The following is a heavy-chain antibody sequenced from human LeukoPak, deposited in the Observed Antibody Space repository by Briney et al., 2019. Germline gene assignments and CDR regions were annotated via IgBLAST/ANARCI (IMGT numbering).Heavy chain of an antibody. V-gene: IGHV4-59*01. Sequence: PSETLSLTCTVSGASISSDYWSWIRQPPGKGLEWIGYIYYSGSTNYNPSLKSRVTISVDTSKNQFSLKLSSVTAADTAVYYCASFRGYSYGYVWGQGTLVTVSS. CDR3: ASFRGYSYGYV. CDR1: GASISSDY. D-gene: IGHD5-18*01. CDR2: IYYSGST. J-gene: IGHJ4*02.